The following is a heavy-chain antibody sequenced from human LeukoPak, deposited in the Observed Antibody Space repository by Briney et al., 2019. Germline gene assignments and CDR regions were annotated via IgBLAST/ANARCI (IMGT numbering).Heavy chain of an antibody. D-gene: IGHD2/OR15-2a*01. CDR3: AREGGTVLPFDL. CDR2: IYYTGST. CDR1: GDSISSYY. Sequence: SETLSLTCTVSGDSISSYYWNWIRQPPGKGLEWIGYIYYTGSTDYSPSLKSRVTISIDTSKNQFSLKLRSVTAADTAVYYCAREGGTVLPFDLWGRGALVTVSS. J-gene: IGHJ2*01. V-gene: IGHV4-59*01.